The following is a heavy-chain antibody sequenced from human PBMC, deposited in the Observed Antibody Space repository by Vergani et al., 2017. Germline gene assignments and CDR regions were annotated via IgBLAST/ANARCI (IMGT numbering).Heavy chain of an antibody. D-gene: IGHD6-13*01. CDR1: GFTFSGSA. J-gene: IGHJ4*02. CDR3: AREEQLVLGSFDY. V-gene: IGHV3-7*01. CDR2: IKQDGSEK. Sequence: EVQLVESGGGLVQPGGSLKLSCAASGFTFSGSAMHWVRQAPGKGLEWVANIKQDGSEKYYVDSVKGRFTISRDNAKNSLYLQMNSLRAEDTAVYYCAREEQLVLGSFDYWGQGTLVTVSS.